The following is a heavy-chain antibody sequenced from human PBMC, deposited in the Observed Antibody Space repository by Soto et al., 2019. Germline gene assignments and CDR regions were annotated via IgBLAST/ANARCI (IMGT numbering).Heavy chain of an antibody. CDR2: IIPIFGTA. D-gene: IGHD2-21*01. Sequence: GASVKVSCKASGGTFSSYAISWVRQAPGQGLEWMGGIIPIFGTANYAQKFQSRVTITADESTSTAYMELSSLRSEDTAVYYCAGDRFKVRSFDYWGQGTLVTVSS. J-gene: IGHJ4*02. V-gene: IGHV1-69*13. CDR1: GGTFSSYA. CDR3: AGDRFKVRSFDY.